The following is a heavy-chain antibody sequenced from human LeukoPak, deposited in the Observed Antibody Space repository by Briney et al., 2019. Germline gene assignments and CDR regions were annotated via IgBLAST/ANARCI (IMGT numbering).Heavy chain of an antibody. CDR2: IYYSGDT. J-gene: IGHJ6*03. V-gene: IGHV4-39*01. Sequence: SETLSLTCTVSGGSISSSSYYWGWIRQPPGKGLEWIGCIYYSGDTYYNPSLKSRGVTISVDTSKNQYSLRLSSVPAADTAVYYCARHQWHYYYYMGVWGKGSTVTVSS. D-gene: IGHD6-19*01. CDR3: ARHQWHYYYYMGV. CDR1: GGSISSSSYY.